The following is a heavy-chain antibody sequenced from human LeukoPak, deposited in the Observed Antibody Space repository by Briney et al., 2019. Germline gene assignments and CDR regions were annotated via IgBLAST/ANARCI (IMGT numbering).Heavy chain of an antibody. Sequence: GESLKISCKGSGYSFTSYWIGWARQMPGKGLEWMGVIHPGDSDTRYSPSFQGQVTFSADKSATTAYLQWSSLKASDTAVYYCARRNDYYYAMDVWGQGTTVTVSS. CDR1: GYSFTSYW. CDR2: IHPGDSDT. CDR3: ARRNDYYYAMDV. J-gene: IGHJ6*02. V-gene: IGHV5-51*01.